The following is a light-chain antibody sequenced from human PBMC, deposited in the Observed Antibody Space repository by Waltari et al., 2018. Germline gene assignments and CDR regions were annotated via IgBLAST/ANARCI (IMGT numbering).Light chain of an antibody. Sequence: DIQMTQSPSSLSASVGDTVTIACRASQSVSVFLNWYHQKPGRAPELLIHSASSLHSGVPSRFSGSGSGTDFILTISGLQPEDFGTYYCQQSYSTPLFTFGQGTRLDIK. CDR2: SAS. J-gene: IGKJ5*01. CDR3: QQSYSTPLFT. CDR1: QSVSVF. V-gene: IGKV1-39*01.